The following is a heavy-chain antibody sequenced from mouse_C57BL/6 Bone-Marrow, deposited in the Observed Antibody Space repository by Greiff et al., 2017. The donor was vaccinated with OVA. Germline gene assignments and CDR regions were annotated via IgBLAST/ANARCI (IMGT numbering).Heavy chain of an antibody. CDR1: GYTFTSYW. CDR3: AREGYYDLYYAMDY. Sequence: QVQLQQSRAELVKPGASVKMSCKASGYTFTSYWITWVKQRPGQGLEWIGDIYPGSGSTNYNEKFKSKATLTVDTSSSTAYMQLSSLTSEDSAVYYCAREGYYDLYYAMDYWGQGTSVTVSS. V-gene: IGHV1-55*01. CDR2: IYPGSGST. D-gene: IGHD2-3*01. J-gene: IGHJ4*01.